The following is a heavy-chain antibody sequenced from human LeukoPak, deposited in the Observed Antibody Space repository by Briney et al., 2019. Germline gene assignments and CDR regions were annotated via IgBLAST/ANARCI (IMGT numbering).Heavy chain of an antibody. CDR2: IYYSGST. CDR3: ARAPYYDFWSGYYTLDY. Sequence: SETLSLTCTVSGGSMSPYHWGWIRQPPGKGLEWTGYIYYSGSTNYNPSLNSRVTISVDTSKNQFSLKLSSVTAADTAVYYCARAPYYDFWSGYYTLDYWGQGTLVTVSS. J-gene: IGHJ4*02. V-gene: IGHV4-59*12. D-gene: IGHD3-3*01. CDR1: GGSMSPYH.